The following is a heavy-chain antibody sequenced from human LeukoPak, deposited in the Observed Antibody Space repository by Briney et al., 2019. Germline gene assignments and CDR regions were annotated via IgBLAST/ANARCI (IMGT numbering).Heavy chain of an antibody. Sequence: PSETLSLTCTVSGDSISGSSDYWGWIRQPPGKGLEWIGSIYYSGSTYYDLSLKSRVTISVDTSKNQFSLKLSSVTAADTAVYYCARDVVAAAGLDYWGQGTLVTVSS. D-gene: IGHD6-13*01. CDR1: GDSISGSSDY. CDR3: ARDVVAAAGLDY. J-gene: IGHJ4*02. CDR2: IYYSGST. V-gene: IGHV4-39*07.